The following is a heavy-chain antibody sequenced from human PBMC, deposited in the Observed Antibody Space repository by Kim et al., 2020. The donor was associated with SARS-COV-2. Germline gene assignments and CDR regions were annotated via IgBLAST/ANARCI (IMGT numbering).Heavy chain of an antibody. V-gene: IGHV3-30-3*01. J-gene: IGHJ6*01. Sequence: GGSLRLSCAASGFTFSSHPMHWVRQAPGKGLEWVAAVAYDGTNKYYADFVEGRFTISRDNSRNTLYLHMHSLRIEDTALYYCAIDRCLPGATCHYYYGGGVGRQEPTVRVFS. CDR1: GFTFSSHP. CDR2: VAYDGTNK. CDR3: AIDRCLPGATCHYYYGGGV. D-gene: IGHD2-2*01.